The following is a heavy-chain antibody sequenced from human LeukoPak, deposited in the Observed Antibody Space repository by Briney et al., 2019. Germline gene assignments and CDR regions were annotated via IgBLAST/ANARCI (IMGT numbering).Heavy chain of an antibody. CDR3: ARVESSSFFDAFDI. J-gene: IGHJ3*02. CDR2: ISSSSSYI. CDR1: GFTFSSYS. Sequence: GGSLRLSCAASGFTFSSYSMNWVRQAPGKGLEWVSSISSSSSYIYYADSVKGRFTISRDNAKNSLYLQMNSLRAEDTAVYYCARVESSSFFDAFDIWGQGTMVTVSS. V-gene: IGHV3-21*01. D-gene: IGHD6-13*01.